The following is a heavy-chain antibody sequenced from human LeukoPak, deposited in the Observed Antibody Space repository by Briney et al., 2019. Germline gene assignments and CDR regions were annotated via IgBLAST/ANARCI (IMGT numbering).Heavy chain of an antibody. D-gene: IGHD1-26*01. Sequence: GGSLRLSCAASGFTFTYAWMSWVRQAPGKGLEWVGRIKSETDGGTTAYGSPVKGRFTISREDSKKTLFLQINTLTTEDTAIHYCTISGSHIDYWGQGALVTVSS. V-gene: IGHV3-15*01. CDR3: TISGSHIDY. CDR1: GFTFTYAW. CDR2: IKSETDGGTT. J-gene: IGHJ4*02.